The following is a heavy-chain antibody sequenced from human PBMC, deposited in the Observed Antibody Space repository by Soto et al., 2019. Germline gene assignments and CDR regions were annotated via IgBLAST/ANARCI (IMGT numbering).Heavy chain of an antibody. CDR1: GYTITSYD. D-gene: IGHD1-26*01. V-gene: IGHV1-8*01. Sequence: QVQLVQSGAEVKKPGASVKVSCKASGYTITSYDINWVRQATGQGLEWMGWMSPNSGNTGYAQKFQGRVTMTRDTSISTAYMELSSLRSEDTAVYYCARQWEQSGYYYGMDVWGQGTTVTVSS. J-gene: IGHJ6*02. CDR2: MSPNSGNT. CDR3: ARQWEQSGYYYGMDV.